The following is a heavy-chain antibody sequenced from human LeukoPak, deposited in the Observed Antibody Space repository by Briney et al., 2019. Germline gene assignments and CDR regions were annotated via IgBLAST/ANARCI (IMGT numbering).Heavy chain of an antibody. CDR2: IYSGGST. Sequence: GGSLRLSCAASGFTVSSNYMSWVRQAPGKGLEWVSVIYSGGSTYYADSVKGRFTISRDNSKNTLYLQMNSLRAEDTAVYYCSRDRMVRGVPQGPVTYWGQGTLVTVSS. V-gene: IGHV3-53*01. D-gene: IGHD3-10*01. CDR1: GFTVSSNY. CDR3: SRDRMVRGVPQGPVTY. J-gene: IGHJ4*02.